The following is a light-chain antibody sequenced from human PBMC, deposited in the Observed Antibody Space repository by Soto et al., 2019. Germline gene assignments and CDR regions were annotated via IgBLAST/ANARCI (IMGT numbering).Light chain of an antibody. CDR3: QQYNSYSPTWT. CDR2: DAS. J-gene: IGKJ1*01. CDR1: QSISSW. Sequence: DIQMTQSPSTLSASVGDRVTITCRASQSISSWLAWYQQKPGKAPKLLIYDASSLESGVPSRFGGSGSGTEFTLTISSLQPDDFATYYCQQYNSYSPTWTFGQGTKVDNK. V-gene: IGKV1-5*01.